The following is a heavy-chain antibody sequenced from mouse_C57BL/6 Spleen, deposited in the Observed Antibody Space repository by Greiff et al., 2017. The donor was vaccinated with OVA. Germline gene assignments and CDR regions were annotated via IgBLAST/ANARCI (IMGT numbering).Heavy chain of an antibody. J-gene: IGHJ4*01. Sequence: EVQLQESGPGLVKPSQSLSLTCSVSGYSITSGYYWNWIRQFPGNKLEWMGYISYDGSNNYNPSLKNRISITRDTSKNQFFLKLNSVTTEDTATYYCARYDYGGYAMDYWGQGASVTVSS. CDR3: ARYDYGGYAMDY. CDR2: ISYDGSN. CDR1: GYSITSGYY. D-gene: IGHD2-4*01. V-gene: IGHV3-6*01.